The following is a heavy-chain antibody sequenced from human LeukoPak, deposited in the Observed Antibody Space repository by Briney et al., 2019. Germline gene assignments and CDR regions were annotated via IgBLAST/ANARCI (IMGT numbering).Heavy chain of an antibody. J-gene: IGHJ3*02. V-gene: IGHV3-11*04. CDR1: GFTFDDYG. D-gene: IGHD6-13*01. CDR2: IRSSGSTI. CDR3: ARDKSRIAAAGTGAFDI. Sequence: GGSLRLSCAASGFTFDDYGMSWIRQAPGKGLEWVSYIRSSGSTIYYADSVKGRFTISRDNAKNSLYLQMNSLRAEDTAVYYCARDKSRIAAAGTGAFDIWGQGTMVTVSS.